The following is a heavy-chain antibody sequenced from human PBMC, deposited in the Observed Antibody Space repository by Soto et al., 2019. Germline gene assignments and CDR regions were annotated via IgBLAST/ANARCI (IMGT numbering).Heavy chain of an antibody. CDR2: IYYSGST. J-gene: IGHJ3*02. D-gene: IGHD3-22*01. CDR3: ASYPIQYYYHSSGYAFDI. CDR1: GVSISSSSYY. V-gene: IGHV4-39*01. Sequence: SETLSLTCTFSGVSISSSSYYWGWIRQPPGKGLEWIGSIYYSGSTYYNPSLKSRVTISVDTSKNQFSLKLSSVTAADTAVYYCASYPIQYYYHSSGYAFDIWGQGTMVTVSS.